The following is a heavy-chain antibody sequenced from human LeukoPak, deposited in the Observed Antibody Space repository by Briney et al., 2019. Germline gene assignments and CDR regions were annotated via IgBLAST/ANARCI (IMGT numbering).Heavy chain of an antibody. V-gene: IGHV1-2*02. CDR3: ARAGRRVYSSPPENNWFDP. J-gene: IGHJ5*02. D-gene: IGHD6-13*01. CDR1: GYTFTGYY. CDR2: INPNSGGT. Sequence: GASVKVSCKASGYTFTGYYMHWVRQAPGQGLEWMGWINPNSGGTNYAQKFQGRVTMTRDTSISTAYMELSRLRSDDTAVYYCARAGRRVYSSPPENNWFDPWGQGTLVTVSS.